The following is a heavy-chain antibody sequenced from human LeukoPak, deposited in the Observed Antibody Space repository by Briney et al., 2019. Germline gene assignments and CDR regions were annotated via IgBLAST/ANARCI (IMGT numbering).Heavy chain of an antibody. CDR2: MSPNSDNT. CDR1: GYTFTSYD. D-gene: IGHD4-23*01. V-gene: IGHV1-8*01. Sequence: GASVKVSCKASGYTFTSYDINWVRQATGQGLEWMGWMSPNSDNTGYAQKFQGRVTFTRDTSISTAYMELRSLRSEDTAVYYCARDYGGSSGWFDPWGQGTLVTVSS. CDR3: ARDYGGSSGWFDP. J-gene: IGHJ5*02.